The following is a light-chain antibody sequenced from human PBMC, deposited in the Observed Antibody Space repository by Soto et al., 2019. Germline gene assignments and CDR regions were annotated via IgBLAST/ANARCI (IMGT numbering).Light chain of an antibody. CDR3: LPYNVYYRT. V-gene: IGKV1-5*01. J-gene: IGKJ1*01. CDR2: DAY. Sequence: DIQMTHSPSTLSASVGDTVTITCRASQTISGWLAWYQQRPGQAPTLLIFDAYTLESGVPSRFSGSGSGTTFTITISSMQYDDFDSYSCLPYNVYYRTFGQGTKMEIK. CDR1: QTISGW.